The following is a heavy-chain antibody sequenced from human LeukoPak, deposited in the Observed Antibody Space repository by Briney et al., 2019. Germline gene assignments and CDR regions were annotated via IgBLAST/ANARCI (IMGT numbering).Heavy chain of an antibody. CDR1: GYTFTSYD. V-gene: IGHV1-8*01. D-gene: IGHD4-17*01. CDR3: ARGDIYGDHVFDY. Sequence: ASVKLSCKASGYTFTSYDINWVRQATGQGLEWMGWMNPNSGNTGYAQKFQGRVTMTRNTSISTGYMELSSLRSEDTAVYYCARGDIYGDHVFDYWGQGTLVTVSS. J-gene: IGHJ4*02. CDR2: MNPNSGNT.